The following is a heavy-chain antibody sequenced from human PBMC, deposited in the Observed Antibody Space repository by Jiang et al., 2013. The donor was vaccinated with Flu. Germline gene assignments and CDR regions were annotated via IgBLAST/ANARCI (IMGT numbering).Heavy chain of an antibody. J-gene: IGHJ4*02. CDR3: ARGSSDYKHVGFDY. Sequence: GSTNYNPSLKSRVTISVDTSNNQFSLRLSSVTAADTAVYYCARGSSDYKHVGFDYWGQGTLVTVSS. D-gene: IGHD3-22*01. V-gene: IGHV4-4*07. CDR2: GST.